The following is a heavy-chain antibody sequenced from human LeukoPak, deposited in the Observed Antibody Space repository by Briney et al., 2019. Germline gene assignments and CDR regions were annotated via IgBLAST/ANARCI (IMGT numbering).Heavy chain of an antibody. Sequence: ASVKVSCKASGYIFTGYYMHWVRQAPGQGLEWMGWINPNSGDTNYAQKFQGRVTMTRDMSISTAYMEVSSLRSDDTAVYYCARGAAAGSNWSDPWGQGTLVTVSS. CDR3: ARGAAAGSNWSDP. J-gene: IGHJ5*02. V-gene: IGHV1-2*02. CDR2: INPNSGDT. D-gene: IGHD6-13*01. CDR1: GYIFTGYY.